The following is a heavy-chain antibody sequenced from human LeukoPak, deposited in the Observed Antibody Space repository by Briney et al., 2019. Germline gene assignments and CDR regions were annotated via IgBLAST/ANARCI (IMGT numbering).Heavy chain of an antibody. CDR2: ISSGRGYI. CDR3: AIEDSGYDIGYFDY. CDR1: GFTFSSYS. Sequence: GGSLRLSCAASGFTFSSYSMNWVRQAPGKGLEWVSSISSGRGYIYYADSVKGRFTISRDNAKNSLYLQMNSLRAEDTAVYYCAIEDSGYDIGYFDYWGQGTLVTVSS. D-gene: IGHD5-12*01. J-gene: IGHJ4*02. V-gene: IGHV3-21*01.